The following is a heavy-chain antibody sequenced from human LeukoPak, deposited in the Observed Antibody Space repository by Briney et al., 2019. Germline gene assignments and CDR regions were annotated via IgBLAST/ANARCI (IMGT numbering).Heavy chain of an antibody. CDR3: ARDPYSSGWYGDY. D-gene: IGHD6-19*01. J-gene: IGHJ4*02. Sequence: GGSLRLSCAASGFTFSSYSMNWVRQAPGKGLEWASSISSSSYIYYADSVKGRFTISRDNAKNSLYLQMNSLRAEDTAVYYCARDPYSSGWYGDYWGQGTLVTVSS. CDR2: ISSSSYI. V-gene: IGHV3-21*01. CDR1: GFTFSSYS.